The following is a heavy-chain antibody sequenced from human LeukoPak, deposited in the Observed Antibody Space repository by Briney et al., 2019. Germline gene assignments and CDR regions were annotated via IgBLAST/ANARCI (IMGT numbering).Heavy chain of an antibody. Sequence: GASVKVSCKASGYTFTGYYMHWVRQAPGQGLEWMGWINPNSGGTNYAQKFQGRVTMTRDTSISTAYMELSRLRSDDTAVYYCARPIGSSWFFWFDPWGQGTLVTVSS. J-gene: IGHJ5*02. CDR1: GYTFTGYY. V-gene: IGHV1-2*02. CDR3: ARPIGSSWFFWFDP. D-gene: IGHD6-13*01. CDR2: INPNSGGT.